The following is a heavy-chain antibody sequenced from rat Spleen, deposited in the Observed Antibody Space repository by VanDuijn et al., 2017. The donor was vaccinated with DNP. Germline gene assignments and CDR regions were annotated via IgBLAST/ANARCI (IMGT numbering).Heavy chain of an antibody. Sequence: EVQLVETGGGLVQPGKSLKLSCAASGFTFSDYYMAWVRQAPKKGLEWVAAISPSGGSTYYRDSVKGRFTISRDNAKSGLYLQMNSLKSEDTATYYCTRGGTYYFDYWGQGVMVTVSS. CDR2: ISPSGGST. V-gene: IGHV5-27*01. CDR3: TRGGTYYFDY. D-gene: IGHD1-11*01. J-gene: IGHJ2*01. CDR1: GFTFSDYY.